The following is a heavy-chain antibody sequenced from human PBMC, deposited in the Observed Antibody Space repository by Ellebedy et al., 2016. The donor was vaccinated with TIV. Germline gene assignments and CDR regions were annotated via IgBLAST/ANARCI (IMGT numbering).Heavy chain of an antibody. Sequence: SETLSLTXTVSGGSISNYYWSWIRQPPGKGLEWIGYVYYSGYASYRPSLKSRVTMSVDTSKNQLSLRLKSVTAADTAVYYCARDVDSGYAGEGLAYWGQGTLVTVSS. V-gene: IGHV4-59*01. CDR2: VYYSGYA. D-gene: IGHD5-12*01. J-gene: IGHJ4*02. CDR1: GGSISNYY. CDR3: ARDVDSGYAGEGLAY.